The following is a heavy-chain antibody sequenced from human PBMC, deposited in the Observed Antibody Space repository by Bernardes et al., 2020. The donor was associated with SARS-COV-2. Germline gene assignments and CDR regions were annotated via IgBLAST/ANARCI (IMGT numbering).Heavy chain of an antibody. CDR3: ATAVVVPAAMLNYYYYGMDV. J-gene: IGHJ6*01. D-gene: IGHD2-2*01. V-gene: IGHV1-24*01. Sequence: ASVKVSCKVSGYTLTELSMHWVRQAPGKGLEWMGGFDPEDGETIYAQKFQGRVTMTEDTSTDTAYVELSSLRSEDTAVYYCATAVVVPAAMLNYYYYGMDVWGQGTTVTVSS. CDR1: GYTLTELS. CDR2: FDPEDGET.